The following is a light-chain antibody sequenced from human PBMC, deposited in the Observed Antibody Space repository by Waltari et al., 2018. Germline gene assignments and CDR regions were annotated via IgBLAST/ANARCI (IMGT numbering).Light chain of an antibody. CDR1: SSDVGGYNF. CDR2: DVS. Sequence: QSALTQPPSASGSPGQSVTISCTGTSSDVGGYNFVSWYQQHPGKVPKLMIYDVSKWPSGVPDRFSGSKSGNTASLTVSGLQAGDEADYYCSSYAGSNNVFGTGTKVTVL. J-gene: IGLJ1*01. V-gene: IGLV2-8*01. CDR3: SSYAGSNNV.